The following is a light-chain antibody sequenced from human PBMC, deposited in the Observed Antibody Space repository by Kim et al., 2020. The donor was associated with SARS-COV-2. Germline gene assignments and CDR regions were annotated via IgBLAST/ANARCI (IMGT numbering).Light chain of an antibody. CDR3: YSTDSSGNQRGV. Sequence: PGQPARITCSGAALPKKYAYWYQQKSGQAPVPVISEDSERPAAIPARFSGSSSGTLATLTISGARVEDEADYYCYSTDSSGNQRGVFGGGTQLTVL. V-gene: IGLV3-10*01. CDR2: EDS. J-gene: IGLJ2*01. CDR1: ALPKKY.